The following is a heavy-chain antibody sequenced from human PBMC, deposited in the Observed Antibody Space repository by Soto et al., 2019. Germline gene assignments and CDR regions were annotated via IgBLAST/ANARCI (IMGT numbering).Heavy chain of an antibody. V-gene: IGHV3-11*01. CDR3: ARRYSYGSVYFDY. D-gene: IGHD5-18*01. J-gene: IGHJ4*02. CDR2: ISSSGSTI. CDR1: GFTFSDYY. Sequence: GGSLRLSCAASGFTFSDYYMSWIRQAPGKGLEWVSYISSSGSTIYYADSVKGRFTISRDNAKNSLYLQMNSLRAEDTAVYYCARRYSYGSVYFDYWGQGTLVTVSS.